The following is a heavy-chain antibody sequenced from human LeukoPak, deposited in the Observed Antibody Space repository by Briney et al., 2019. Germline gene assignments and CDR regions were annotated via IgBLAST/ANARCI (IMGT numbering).Heavy chain of an antibody. CDR1: GGSISGYY. V-gene: IGHV4-59*01. D-gene: IGHD2-15*01. CDR2: IYYSGST. Sequence: PSETLSLTCTVSGGSISGYYWSWIRQPPGKGLEWIGYIYYSGSTNYNPSLKSRVTISVDTSKNQFSLKLSSVTAADTAVYYCARDRNCSGGSCYRGRWFDPWGQGTLVTVSS. J-gene: IGHJ5*02. CDR3: ARDRNCSGGSCYRGRWFDP.